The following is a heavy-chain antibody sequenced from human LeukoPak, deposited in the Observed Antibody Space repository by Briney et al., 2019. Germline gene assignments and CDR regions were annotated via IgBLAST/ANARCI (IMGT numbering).Heavy chain of an antibody. D-gene: IGHD3-16*01. CDR3: ARGGGLDV. CDR1: GFAFSSLA. CDR2: ISYDGNNQ. Sequence: GGSLRLSCAVSGFAFSSLAMHWVRQAPGKGLEWVAFISYDGNNQYYADSVKGRFTISRDNSKNTLYLQMNNLRAEDTAIYYCARGGGLDVWGQGATVTVSS. J-gene: IGHJ6*02. V-gene: IGHV3-30-3*01.